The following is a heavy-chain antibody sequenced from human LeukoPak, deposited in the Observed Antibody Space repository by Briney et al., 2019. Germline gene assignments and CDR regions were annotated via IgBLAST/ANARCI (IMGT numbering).Heavy chain of an antibody. CDR1: GFTFSSYS. V-gene: IGHV3-21*01. CDR3: ARDEGYYFDY. CDR2: ISSSSVYI. Sequence: GGSLRLSCAASGFTFSSYSMNWVRQAPGKGLEWVSSISSSSVYIYYADSVKGRFTISRDNAKNSLYLQMNSLSAEDTAVYCCARDEGYYFDYWGQGTLVTVSS. J-gene: IGHJ4*02.